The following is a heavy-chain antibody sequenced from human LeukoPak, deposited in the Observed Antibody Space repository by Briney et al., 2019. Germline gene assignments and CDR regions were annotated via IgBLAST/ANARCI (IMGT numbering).Heavy chain of an antibody. CDR2: MNPNSGNT. Sequence: ASVKVSRKASGYTFTSYDINWVRQATGQGLEWMGWMNPNSGNTGYAQKFQGRVTMTRNTSISTAYMELSSLRSEDTAVYYCARGRTYYYDNSGYYPHWGQGTLVTVSS. V-gene: IGHV1-8*01. D-gene: IGHD3-22*01. J-gene: IGHJ4*02. CDR1: GYTFTSYD. CDR3: ARGRTYYYDNSGYYPH.